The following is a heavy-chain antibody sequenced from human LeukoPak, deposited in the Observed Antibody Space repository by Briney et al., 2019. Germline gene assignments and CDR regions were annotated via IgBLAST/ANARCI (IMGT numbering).Heavy chain of an antibody. CDR3: ARDKVTY. CDR1: GSTFSNYY. CDR2: INKDGSEK. J-gene: IGHJ4*02. Sequence: GGSLRLSCAASGSTFSNYYMSWVRQAPGKGLEWVAHINKDGSEKYYVDSVKGRFTISRDNAKNSLYLQMNSLRVEDTAVYYCARDKVTYWGRGTLVTVSS. V-gene: IGHV3-7*01.